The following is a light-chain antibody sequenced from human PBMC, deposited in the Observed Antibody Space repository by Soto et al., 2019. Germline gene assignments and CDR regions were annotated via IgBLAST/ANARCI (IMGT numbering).Light chain of an antibody. Sequence: EIVLTQSPGTLSLSPGERATLSCRASESVSNNYLAWYQQKLGQAPRLLIYGASSRATGIPDRFSGSGSGTDFTLTISRLEPEDFAVYYYQQSGSPRTFGPGTKV. CDR1: ESVSNNY. CDR3: QQSGSPRT. CDR2: GAS. V-gene: IGKV3-20*01. J-gene: IGKJ1*01.